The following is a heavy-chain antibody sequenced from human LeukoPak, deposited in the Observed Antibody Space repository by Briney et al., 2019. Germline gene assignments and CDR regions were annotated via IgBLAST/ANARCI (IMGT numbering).Heavy chain of an antibody. CDR3: ARDREYYGSGSYLYYYYYGMDV. CDR1: GDSVSSNSAA. V-gene: IGHV6-1*01. Sequence: SQTLSLTCAISGDSVSSNSAAWNWIRQSPSRGLEWLGRTYYRSKWYNDYAVSVKSRITINPDTSKNQFSLQLNSVTPEDTAVYYCARDREYYGSGSYLYYYYYGMDVWGQGTTVTVSS. CDR2: TYYRSKWYN. D-gene: IGHD3-10*01. J-gene: IGHJ6*02.